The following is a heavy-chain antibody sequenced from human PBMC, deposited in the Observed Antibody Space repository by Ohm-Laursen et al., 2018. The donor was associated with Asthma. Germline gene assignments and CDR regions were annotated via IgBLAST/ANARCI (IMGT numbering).Heavy chain of an antibody. CDR1: GGSISSGDYY. Sequence: GTLSLTCTVSGGSISSGDYYWSWIRQAPGKGLEWVSSISGSGGSTSYADSVKGRFTISRDNSKNTLYLQMNSLRAEDTAVYYCAKFTDESSGYLGYWGQGTLVTVSS. J-gene: IGHJ4*02. CDR2: ISGSGGST. CDR3: AKFTDESSGYLGY. D-gene: IGHD3-22*01. V-gene: IGHV3-23*01.